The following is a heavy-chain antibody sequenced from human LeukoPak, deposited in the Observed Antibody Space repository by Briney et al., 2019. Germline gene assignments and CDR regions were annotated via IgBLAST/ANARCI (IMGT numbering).Heavy chain of an antibody. Sequence: PSETLSLTCTVSGGSISSYYWSWIRQPAGKGLEWIGRIYTSGSTNYNPSLKSRVTISVDTSKNQFSLKLSSVTAADTAVYYCARHRIIVVVPAAIGWFDPWGQGTLVTVSS. D-gene: IGHD2-2*01. CDR3: ARHRIIVVVPAAIGWFDP. CDR2: IYTSGST. J-gene: IGHJ5*02. V-gene: IGHV4-4*07. CDR1: GGSISSYY.